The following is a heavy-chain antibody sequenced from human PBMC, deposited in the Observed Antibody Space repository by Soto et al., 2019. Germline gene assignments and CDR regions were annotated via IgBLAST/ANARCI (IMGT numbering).Heavy chain of an antibody. Sequence: QVQLQQWGAGLLKPSETLSLTCAVYGGSFSGYYWSWIRQPPGKGLEWIGEINHSGSTNYNPSLKSRVTISVDTSKNQFSLKLSSVPAADTAVYYCARGALPIAAAGTRPQYGMDVWGQGTTVTVSS. CDR2: INHSGST. J-gene: IGHJ6*02. V-gene: IGHV4-34*01. CDR3: ARGALPIAAAGTRPQYGMDV. CDR1: GGSFSGYY. D-gene: IGHD6-13*01.